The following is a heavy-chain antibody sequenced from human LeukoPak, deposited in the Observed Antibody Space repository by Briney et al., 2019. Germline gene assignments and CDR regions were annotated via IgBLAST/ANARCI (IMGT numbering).Heavy chain of an antibody. D-gene: IGHD1-1*01. CDR1: GFSFISYW. CDR2: VKQDGSAK. V-gene: IGHV3-7*01. Sequence: GGSLRLSCAASGFSFISYWMSWVRQAPGKGLEWVANVKQDGSAKNYVDSVKGRFTISRDNAKNSLYLQLNSLRAEDTAVYYCAGCAGNSCYFDYWGQGTLVIVSS. J-gene: IGHJ4*02. CDR3: AGCAGNSCYFDY.